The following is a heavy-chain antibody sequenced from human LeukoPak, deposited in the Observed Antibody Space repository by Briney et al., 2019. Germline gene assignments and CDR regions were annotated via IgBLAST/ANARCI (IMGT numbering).Heavy chain of an antibody. V-gene: IGHV3-72*01. CDR2: SRNKASSYTT. CDR3: AKDSDYGEQWLV. CDR1: GFKFSDHY. Sequence: PGGSLRLSCAASGFKFSDHYIDWVRQAPGKGLEWVGRSRNKASSYTTEYAASVEGRLTISRDVSESSLYLQMNSLRAEDTAVYYCAKDSDYGEQWLVWGQGTLVTVSS. D-gene: IGHD6-19*01. J-gene: IGHJ4*02.